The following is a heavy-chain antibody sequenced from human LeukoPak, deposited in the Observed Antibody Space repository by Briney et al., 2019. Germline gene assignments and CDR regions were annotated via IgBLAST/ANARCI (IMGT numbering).Heavy chain of an antibody. CDR2: INHSGST. V-gene: IGHV4-34*01. J-gene: IGHJ3*02. CDR3: ARLPPTDIVVVPAAIRDDAFDI. Sequence: SETLSLTCAVYGGSFSGYYWSWIRQPPGKGLEWIGEINHSGSTNYNPSLKSRVTISVDTSKNQFSLKLSSVTAADTAVYYCARLPPTDIVVVPAAIRDDAFDIWGQGTMVTVSS. D-gene: IGHD2-2*02. CDR1: GGSFSGYY.